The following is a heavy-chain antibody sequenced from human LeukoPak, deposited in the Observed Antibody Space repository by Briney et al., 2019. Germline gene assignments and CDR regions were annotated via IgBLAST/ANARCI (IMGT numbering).Heavy chain of an antibody. D-gene: IGHD3-10*01. CDR2: IDSDGSGT. CDR3: AKRGPYYSGSGSYTDS. J-gene: IGHJ4*02. V-gene: IGHV3-74*01. CDR1: GFTFSSYW. Sequence: PGGSLRLSCEASGFTFSSYWMHWVRQPPGKGLVWVSRIDSDGSGTSYADSVKGRFTISRDNAKNTLYLQMNSLRAEDTAVYYCAKRGPYYSGSGSYTDSWGQGTLVTVSS.